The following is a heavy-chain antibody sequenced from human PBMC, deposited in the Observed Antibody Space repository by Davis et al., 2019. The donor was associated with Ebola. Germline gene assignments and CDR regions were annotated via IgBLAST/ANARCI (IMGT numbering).Heavy chain of an antibody. CDR2: VSSSSSAI. D-gene: IGHD2-15*01. CDR1: GFTFSSYS. Sequence: GESLKISCAASGFTFSSYSMHWVRQAPGKGLEWLSYVSSSSSAIYYADSVKGRFTISRDNAKNSLYLQMNSLRDEDTAVYYCAAADIVVVVDGTSYPHAFDTWGQGTVVTVSS. CDR3: AAADIVVVVDGTSYPHAFDT. V-gene: IGHV3-48*02. J-gene: IGHJ3*02.